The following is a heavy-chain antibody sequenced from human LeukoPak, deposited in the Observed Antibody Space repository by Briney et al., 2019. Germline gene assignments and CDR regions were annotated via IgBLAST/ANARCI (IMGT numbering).Heavy chain of an antibody. J-gene: IGHJ4*02. D-gene: IGHD3-10*01. CDR1: GFTFSSYS. CDR2: ISSSSSYI. Sequence: GGSLRLSCAASGFTFSSYSMNWVRQAPGKGLEWVSSISSSSSYIYYADSVKGRFTISRDNAKNSLYLQMNSLRAEDTAVYYCARDLSMKDGWFGELSRGYDYWGQGTLVTVSS. CDR3: ARDLSMKDGWFGELSRGYDY. V-gene: IGHV3-21*01.